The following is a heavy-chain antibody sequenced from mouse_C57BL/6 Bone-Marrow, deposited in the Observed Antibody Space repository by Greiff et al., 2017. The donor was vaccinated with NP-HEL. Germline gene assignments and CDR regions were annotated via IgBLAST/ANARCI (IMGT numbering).Heavy chain of an antibody. CDR2: IDPENGDT. D-gene: IGHD1-1*01. V-gene: IGHV14-4*01. Sequence: VQLKGSGAELVRPGASVKLSCTASGFNIKDDYMHWVKQRPEQGLEWIGWIDPENGDTEYASKFQGKATITADTSSNTAYLQLSSLTSEDTAVYYSTTSGSSRDYLDYWGQGTTLTVSS. CDR3: TTSGSSRDYLDY. CDR1: GFNIKDDY. J-gene: IGHJ2*01.